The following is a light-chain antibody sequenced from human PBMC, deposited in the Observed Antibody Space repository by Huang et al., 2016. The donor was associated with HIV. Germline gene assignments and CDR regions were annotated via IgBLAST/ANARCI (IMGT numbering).Light chain of an antibody. CDR1: ERLLHTNGYNY. J-gene: IGKJ5*01. Sequence: DIVMTQSPLSLAVTPGEPASISCRSSERLLHTNGYNYLERYQQRTGQSPRLLIYMGSNRASGVPDRFRGSGSGTDFTLKISRVEAEDVGVYYCMQGLQTRITFGQGTRLEIK. CDR2: MGS. V-gene: IGKV2-28*01. CDR3: MQGLQTRIT.